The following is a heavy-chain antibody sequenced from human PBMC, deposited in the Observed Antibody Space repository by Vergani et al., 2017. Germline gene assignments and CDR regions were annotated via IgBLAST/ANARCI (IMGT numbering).Heavy chain of an antibody. CDR1: GASISSYF. Sequence: VQLQQSGPGLLKPSETLSLTCSVSGASISSYFWSWIRQPAGKGLEWLGRVHTDGTAYYNPSLRTRVRLSADLSQSQFSLKMTSLTAADTAVYFCARDLSYSTAWPFFDSRGQGTLVTVSS. D-gene: IGHD3-16*02. CDR3: ARDLSYSTAWPFFDS. J-gene: IGHJ4*02. V-gene: IGHV4-4*07. CDR2: VHTDGTA.